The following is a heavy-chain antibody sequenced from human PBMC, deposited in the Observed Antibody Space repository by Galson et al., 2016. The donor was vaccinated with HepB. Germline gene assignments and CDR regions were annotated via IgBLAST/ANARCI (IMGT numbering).Heavy chain of an antibody. Sequence: SLRLSCAASGFTFSSYSMNWVRQAPGKGLEWVSYISISSNSIYYADSVKGRFTISRDNAKNSLYLQMNSLRAEDTAVYYCARGGGSGSSLWGQGTLVTVSS. V-gene: IGHV3-48*01. CDR1: GFTFSSYS. J-gene: IGHJ4*02. D-gene: IGHD3-10*01. CDR3: ARGGGSGSSL. CDR2: ISISSNSI.